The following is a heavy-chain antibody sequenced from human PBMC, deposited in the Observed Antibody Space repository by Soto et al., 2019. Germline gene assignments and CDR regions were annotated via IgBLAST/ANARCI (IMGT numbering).Heavy chain of an antibody. CDR1: GGSISSGDYY. D-gene: IGHD6-13*01. CDR3: ARAPRFIAAAGTFDY. Sequence: QVQLQESGPGLVKPSQTLSLTCTVSGGSISSGDYYWSWIRQPPGKGLEWIGYIYYSGSTYYNPSLKSRVTISVDTSKNQFPLKLSSVTAADTAVYDCARAPRFIAAAGTFDYWGQGTLVTVSS. CDR2: IYYSGST. V-gene: IGHV4-30-4*01. J-gene: IGHJ4*02.